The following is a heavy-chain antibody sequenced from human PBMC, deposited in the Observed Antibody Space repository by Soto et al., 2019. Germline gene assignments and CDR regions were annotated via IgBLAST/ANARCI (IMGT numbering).Heavy chain of an antibody. V-gene: IGHV4-4*07. D-gene: IGHD1-1*01. J-gene: IGHJ5*02. CDR2: IYATGTT. CDR3: VRDGTKTLRDWFDP. Sequence: SETLSLTCTVSGASISGFYWSWTRKSAGKGLEWLGRIYATGTTDYNPSLKSRVMMSVDTSKKQFSLKLRSVTAADTAVYYCVRDGTKTLRDWFDPWGQGISVTVSS. CDR1: GASISGFY.